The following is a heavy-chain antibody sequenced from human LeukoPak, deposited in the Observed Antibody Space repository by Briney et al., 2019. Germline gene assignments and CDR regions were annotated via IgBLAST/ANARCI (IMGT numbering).Heavy chain of an antibody. CDR2: INYSVNT. J-gene: IGHJ4*02. Sequence: KPSETLSLTCGVSGGSLSDYSWSWIRQPPGKGLEFIGEINYSVNTNYNPSLKSRVTISVDTSTNQVSLRLSSVTAADTAVYYCARQGGSYYAIDDWGQGTLVTVSS. D-gene: IGHD1-26*01. V-gene: IGHV4-34*01. CDR3: ARQGGSYYAIDD. CDR1: GGSLSDYS.